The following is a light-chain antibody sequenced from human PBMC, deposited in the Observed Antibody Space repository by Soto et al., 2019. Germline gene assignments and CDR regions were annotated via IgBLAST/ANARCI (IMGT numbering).Light chain of an antibody. Sequence: QLVLTQSPSASASLGASVKLTCILSSGHSSYAIAWHQQQPEKGPRYLMKLNSDGSHNKGDGIPDRFSGSSSGAERYLTISSLQSEDEADYYCQTWGTGIVVFGGGTKVTVL. CDR2: LNSDGSH. CDR3: QTWGTGIVV. CDR1: SGHSSYA. J-gene: IGLJ2*01. V-gene: IGLV4-69*01.